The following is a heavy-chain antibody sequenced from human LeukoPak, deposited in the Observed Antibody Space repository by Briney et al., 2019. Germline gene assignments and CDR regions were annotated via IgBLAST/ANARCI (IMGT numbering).Heavy chain of an antibody. CDR3: ARVGDYYGSGSYYNGDSFDP. V-gene: IGHV1-3*01. CDR2: INAGNGNT. D-gene: IGHD3-10*01. J-gene: IGHJ5*02. CDR1: GYTFTSYA. Sequence: ASVKASCKASGYTFTSYAMHWVRQAPGQRLEWMGWINAGNGNTKYSQKFQGRVTITRDTSASTAYMELSSLRSEDTAVYYCARVGDYYGSGSYYNGDSFDPWGQGTLVTVSS.